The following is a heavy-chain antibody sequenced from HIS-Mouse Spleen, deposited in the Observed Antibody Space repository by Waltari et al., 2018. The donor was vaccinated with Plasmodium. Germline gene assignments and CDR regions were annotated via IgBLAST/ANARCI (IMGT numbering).Heavy chain of an antibody. D-gene: IGHD6-13*01. CDR3: ASSWYWYFDL. J-gene: IGHJ2*01. CDR2: IKQDGSEK. Sequence: EVQLVESGGGLVQPGGSLRLSCAASGFTFSSCWMSWVRQAPGKGMEWVANIKQDGSEKYYVDSVKGPFTISRDNAKNSLYLQMNGLRAEDTAVYYCASSWYWYFDLWGRGTLVTVSS. V-gene: IGHV3-7*01. CDR1: GFTFSSCW.